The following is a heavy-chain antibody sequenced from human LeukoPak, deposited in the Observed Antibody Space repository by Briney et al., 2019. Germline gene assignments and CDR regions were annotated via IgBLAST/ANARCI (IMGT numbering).Heavy chain of an antibody. CDR3: AKDEERWELIQIDY. CDR2: ISWNSGSI. D-gene: IGHD1-26*01. CDR1: GFTFDDYA. Sequence: PGRSLRLSCAASGFTFDDYAMHWVRQAPGKGLEWVSGISWNSGSIGYADSVKGRFTISRDNAKNSLYLQMNSLRAEDTALYYCAKDEERWELIQIDYWGQGTLVTVSS. V-gene: IGHV3-9*01. J-gene: IGHJ4*02.